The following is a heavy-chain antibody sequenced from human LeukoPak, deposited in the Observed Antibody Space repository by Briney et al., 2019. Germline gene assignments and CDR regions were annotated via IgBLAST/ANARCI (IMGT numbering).Heavy chain of an antibody. J-gene: IGHJ3*02. D-gene: IGHD3-3*01. V-gene: IGHV3-23*01. CDR3: AKDRSTYTYDFWSGYYPDAFDI. Sequence: GGSLRLSCAASGFTFSSYAMSWVRQAPGKGLEWVSAISGSGGSTYYADSVKGRFTISRDNSKNTLYLQMNSLRAEDTAVYYCAKDRSTYTYDFWSGYYPDAFDIWGQGTMVTVSS. CDR2: ISGSGGST. CDR1: GFTFSSYA.